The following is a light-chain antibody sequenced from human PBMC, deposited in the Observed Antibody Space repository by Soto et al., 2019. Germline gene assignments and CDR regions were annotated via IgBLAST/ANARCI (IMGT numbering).Light chain of an antibody. CDR1: QSVRSNY. J-gene: IGKJ4*01. V-gene: IGKV3-20*01. CDR2: GAS. CDR3: QQYDSSVLT. Sequence: EIVLTQSPGTLSLSPGERATLSCRASQSVRSNYLAWYQRKPGQAPRLLIYGASSRATGIPDRFSGSGSVTDFTLTISRLEPEDFAVYYCQQYDSSVLTFGGGTNVEI.